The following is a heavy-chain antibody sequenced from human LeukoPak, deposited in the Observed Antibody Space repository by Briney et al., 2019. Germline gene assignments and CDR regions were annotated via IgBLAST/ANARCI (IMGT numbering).Heavy chain of an antibody. CDR2: INPNGGTI. V-gene: IGHV1-46*01. CDR1: GYTFTSYY. CDR3: ARGQDRDSGNSFDY. Sequence: ASVKVSCKASGYTFTSYYIHWVRQAPGQGLEWMGIINPNGGTITYAQRFQGRVTMTRDTSASTVYMQLSSLRSEDTAVYYCARGQDRDSGNSFDYWGLGTLVTVSS. J-gene: IGHJ4*02. D-gene: IGHD4-23*01.